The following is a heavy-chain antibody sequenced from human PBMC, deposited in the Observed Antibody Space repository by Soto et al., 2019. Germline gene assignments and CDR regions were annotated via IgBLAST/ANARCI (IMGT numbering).Heavy chain of an antibody. J-gene: IGHJ3*02. CDR1: GFTFSAYT. V-gene: IGHV3-30-3*01. CDR2: ISYDGNNE. Sequence: QVQLVESGGGVVQPGRSVRLSCAASGFTFSAYTRHWVRQPPGKGLEWVAVISYDGNNERYTDPVKGRFTVSRDNSKSTLYLQMNSLKSEDTAVYYCARDGYSGRSDGFDIWGQGTMVTVSS. D-gene: IGHD1-26*01. CDR3: ARDGYSGRSDGFDI.